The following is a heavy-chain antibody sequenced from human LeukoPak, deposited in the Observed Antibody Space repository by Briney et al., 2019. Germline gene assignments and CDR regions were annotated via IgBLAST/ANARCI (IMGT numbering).Heavy chain of an antibody. CDR2: IYYSGST. D-gene: IGHD3-9*01. J-gene: IGHJ3*02. Sequence: ETLSLTCTVSGGSISGYYWSWIRQPPGKGLEWIGYIYYSGSTNYNPSLTSRVTISLDTSKNQFSLKLSSVTAADTAVYYCARGDILSNFWAFDIWGQGTMVTVSS. CDR3: ARGDILSNFWAFDI. CDR1: GGSISGYY. V-gene: IGHV4-59*01.